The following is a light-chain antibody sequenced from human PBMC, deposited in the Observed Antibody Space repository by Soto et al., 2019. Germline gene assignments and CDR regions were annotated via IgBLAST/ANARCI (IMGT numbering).Light chain of an antibody. Sequence: SALTQPASVSGSPGQSITISCTGTSSDFVVYNYVSWYQQHPGKAPKIILYGVSNRPSGVSNRFSGSKSGNTASLTISGLQAEDEADYYCSSHTTTSSALQVFGTGTKVTV. V-gene: IGLV2-14*01. CDR1: SSDFVVYNY. J-gene: IGLJ1*01. CDR2: GVS. CDR3: SSHTTTSSALQV.